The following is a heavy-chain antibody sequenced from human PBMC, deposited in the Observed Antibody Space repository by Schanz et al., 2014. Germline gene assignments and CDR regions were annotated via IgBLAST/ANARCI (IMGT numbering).Heavy chain of an antibody. CDR2: ASYDGSNK. CDR3: ARGPLSGYSYGYGFDY. CDR1: GFTFSDYA. Sequence: QVQLVESGGGVVRPGGSLRLSCAASGFTFSDYAMHWVRQAPGKGLEWVAVASYDGSNKYYADSVRGRFTISRDNSKNTLYLQMNSLRSDDTAVHYCARGPLSGYSYGYGFDYWGQGILVTVSS. D-gene: IGHD5-18*01. V-gene: IGHV3-30*04. J-gene: IGHJ4*02.